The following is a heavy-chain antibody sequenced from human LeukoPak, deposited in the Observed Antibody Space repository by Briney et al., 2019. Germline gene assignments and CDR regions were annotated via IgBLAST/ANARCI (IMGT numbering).Heavy chain of an antibody. Sequence: PSQTLSLTCTVSGGSISSGGYYWSWIRQHPGKGLEWIGYIYYSGSTYYNPSLKSRVTISVDTSKNQFSRKLSCGTAADTAVYYCARRIRGWFDPWGQGTLVTVSS. D-gene: IGHD3-16*01. CDR1: GGSISSGGYY. CDR2: IYYSGST. J-gene: IGHJ5*02. V-gene: IGHV4-31*03. CDR3: ARRIRGWFDP.